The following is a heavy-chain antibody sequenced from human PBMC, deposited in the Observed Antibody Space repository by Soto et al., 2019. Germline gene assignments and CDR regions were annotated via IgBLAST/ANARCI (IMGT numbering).Heavy chain of an antibody. Sequence: VGSLRLSCEVSGFTFDNFWMSWVRQAPGKGLEWVANMNPDGSAKHYVDSVKGRFTISRDNAKNSLYLQMNSLRPEDTAVYYCERDNDRKFDFWGQGTLVTVSS. D-gene: IGHD2-8*01. CDR3: ERDNDRKFDF. J-gene: IGHJ4*02. V-gene: IGHV3-7*03. CDR1: GFTFDNFW. CDR2: MNPDGSAK.